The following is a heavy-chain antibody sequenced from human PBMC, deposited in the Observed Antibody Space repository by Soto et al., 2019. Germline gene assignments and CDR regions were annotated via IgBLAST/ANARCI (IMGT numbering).Heavy chain of an antibody. D-gene: IGHD6-19*01. V-gene: IGHV4-59*01. CDR1: GGSISSYY. J-gene: IGHJ4*02. CDR3: ARDGIAVAGYDY. Sequence: SETLSLTCTVSGGSISSYYWSWIRQPPGKGLEWIGYIYYSGSTNYNPSLKSRVTISVDTSKNQFSLKLSSVTAADTAVYYCARDGIAVAGYDYWGQGTLVTVSS. CDR2: IYYSGST.